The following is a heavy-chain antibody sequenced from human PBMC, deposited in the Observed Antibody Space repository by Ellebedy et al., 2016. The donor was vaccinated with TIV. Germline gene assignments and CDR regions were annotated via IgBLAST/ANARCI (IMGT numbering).Heavy chain of an antibody. CDR1: GFTFSSYA. D-gene: IGHD3-22*01. Sequence: GESLKISCAASGFTFSSYAMSWVLPAQGKGLAWISAISGSGGSTYYADSVKGRFTISRDNSKNTLYLQMNSLRAEDTAVYYCAKYYDSSVSYYFDYWGKGNLVTVSS. V-gene: IGHV3-23*01. CDR2: ISGSGGST. CDR3: AKYYDSSVSYYFDY. J-gene: IGHJ4*02.